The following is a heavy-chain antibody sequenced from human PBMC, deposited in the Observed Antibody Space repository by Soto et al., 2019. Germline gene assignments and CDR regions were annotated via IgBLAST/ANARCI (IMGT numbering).Heavy chain of an antibody. J-gene: IGHJ5*02. CDR2: IHGSGAGT. Sequence: EVQLLESGGGLVQPGGSLRLSCAASGFTFSNYAMSWVRQAPGKGLEWVSSIHGSGAGTYYADSVKGRFTVSRDDSKETLYPQMSSLTVDDTAVYYCAKDAVARNGGWDWFDPWGQGTLVTVAS. D-gene: IGHD6-19*01. V-gene: IGHV3-23*01. CDR3: AKDAVARNGGWDWFDP. CDR1: GFTFSNYA.